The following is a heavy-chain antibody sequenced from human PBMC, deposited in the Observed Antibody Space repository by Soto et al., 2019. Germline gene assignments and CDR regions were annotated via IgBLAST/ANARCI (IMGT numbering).Heavy chain of an antibody. CDR3: ARHEKGSPFDH. V-gene: IGHV4-59*08. J-gene: IGHJ4*02. CDR1: GGSIGRYY. Sequence: PSETLSLTCSVSGGSIGRYYWSWIRQSPGKGLEWIGFIYDSENTNYNPSLKSRVTISGDTSKNQLSLTLSSVTAADTAIYYCARHEKGSPFDHWGQGALVTVSS. D-gene: IGHD6-6*01. CDR2: IYDSENT.